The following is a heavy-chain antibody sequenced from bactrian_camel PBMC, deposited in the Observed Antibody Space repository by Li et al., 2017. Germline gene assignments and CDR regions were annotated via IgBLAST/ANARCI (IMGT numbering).Heavy chain of an antibody. CDR2: INNGGSET. V-gene: IGHV3S31*01. Sequence: VQLVESGGGLVQPGGSLRVSCVASGFTFSRMGMTWVRQVPGKGLEWASHINNGGSETHYADFVKGRFTISRDDAKNTLYLQMDSLKPEDTAAYYCAQDYPALFDSQADIATMCYGQGTQVTVS. J-gene: IGHJ4*01. CDR1: GFTFSRMG. D-gene: IGHD4*01.